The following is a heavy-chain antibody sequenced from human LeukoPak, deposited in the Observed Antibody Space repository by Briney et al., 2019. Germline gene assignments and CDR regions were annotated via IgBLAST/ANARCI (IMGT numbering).Heavy chain of an antibody. CDR2: ISAYNGNT. V-gene: IGHV1-18*01. D-gene: IGHD5-24*01. CDR3: ARDIGWMATIDY. CDR1: GYTFTSYG. J-gene: IGHJ4*02. Sequence: ASVKVSCKASGYTFTSYGISWVRQAPGQGLEWMGWISAYNGNTNYAQKFQGRVIMTTDTSTSTAYMERRRMRSDETGVYYCARDIGWMATIDYWGQGTLVTVSS.